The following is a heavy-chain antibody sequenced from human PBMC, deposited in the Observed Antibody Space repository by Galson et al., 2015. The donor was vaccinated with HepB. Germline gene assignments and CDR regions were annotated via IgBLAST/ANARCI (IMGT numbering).Heavy chain of an antibody. CDR2: ISGSGDDT. V-gene: IGHV3-23*01. D-gene: IGHD1-26*01. Sequence: SLRLSCAVSGLSLSAHAMSWVRRAPGKGLEWVSSISGSGDDTYYADSVKGRFTISRDNSRNTVFLEMNSLTVEDTATYYCAARVVPGSVPIFDYWGQGTLVAVSS. J-gene: IGHJ4*02. CDR3: AARVVPGSVPIFDY. CDR1: GLSLSAHA.